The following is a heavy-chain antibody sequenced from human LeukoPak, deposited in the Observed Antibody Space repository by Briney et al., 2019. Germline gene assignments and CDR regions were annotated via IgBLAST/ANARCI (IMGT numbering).Heavy chain of an antibody. J-gene: IGHJ6*02. CDR2: ISGSGGST. D-gene: IGHD4-17*01. CDR1: GFTFSSYA. V-gene: IGHV3-23*01. CDR3: ARNYDYGDYLYYYYGMDV. Sequence: PGGSLRLSCAASGFTFSSYAMSWVRQAPGKGLEWVSAISGSGGSTYYADSVKGRFTISRDNSKNTLYLQMNSLGAEDTAVYYCARNYDYGDYLYYYYGMDVWGQGTTVTVSS.